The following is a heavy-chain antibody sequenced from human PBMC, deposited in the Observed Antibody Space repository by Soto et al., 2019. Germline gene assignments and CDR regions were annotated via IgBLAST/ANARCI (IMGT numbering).Heavy chain of an antibody. J-gene: IGHJ6*02. CDR3: ARDRDSSSSQNYYYYGMDV. Sequence: ASVKVSCKASGYTFTGYYMHWVRQAPGQGLEWMGWINPNSGGTNYAQKFQGWVTMTRDTSISTAYMELSRLRSDDTAVYYCARDRDSSSSQNYYYYGMDVWGQGTTVTVSS. V-gene: IGHV1-2*04. CDR2: INPNSGGT. D-gene: IGHD6-6*01. CDR1: GYTFTGYY.